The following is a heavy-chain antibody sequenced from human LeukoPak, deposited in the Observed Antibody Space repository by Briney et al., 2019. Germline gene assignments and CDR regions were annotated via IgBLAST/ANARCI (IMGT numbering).Heavy chain of an antibody. Sequence: SETLSLTCTVSGGSISSSSYYWGWIRQPPGKGLEWIGSIYYSGSTYYNPSLKSRVTISVDTSKNQFSLKLSSVTAADTAVYYCARDGYNWNYVLDYWGQGTLVTVSS. D-gene: IGHD1-7*01. V-gene: IGHV4-39*07. J-gene: IGHJ4*02. CDR1: GGSISSSSYY. CDR3: ARDGYNWNYVLDY. CDR2: IYYSGST.